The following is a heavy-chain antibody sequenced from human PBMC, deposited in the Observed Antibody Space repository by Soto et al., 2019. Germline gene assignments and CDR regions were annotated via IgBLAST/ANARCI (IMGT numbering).Heavy chain of an antibody. J-gene: IGHJ3*02. V-gene: IGHV3-33*01. CDR1: GFTFSSYG. CDR3: EREVPDSSEHAFDI. D-gene: IGHD6-19*01. CDR2: IWYDGSNK. Sequence: QVQLVESGGGVVQPGRSLRLSCAASGFTFSSYGMHWVRQAPGKGLEWVAVIWYDGSNKYYADSVKGRFTISRDNSKNTLYLQMTSLRAEDTAVYYCEREVPDSSEHAFDIWGQGTMVTVSS.